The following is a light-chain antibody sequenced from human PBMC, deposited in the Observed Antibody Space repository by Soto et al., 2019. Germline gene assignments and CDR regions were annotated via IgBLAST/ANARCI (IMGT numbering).Light chain of an antibody. V-gene: IGLV1-44*01. CDR2: GNN. J-gene: IGLJ2*01. CDR3: AAWEDSLNGHVV. Sequence: QSVLTQPPSASGTPGQRVTISCSGSSSNIGSNTVKWYQQLSGTAPKLLIYGNNQRPSGVPDRFSGSKSGTTAALAISGLQSEDEADYYCAAWEDSLNGHVVFGGGTK. CDR1: SSNIGSNT.